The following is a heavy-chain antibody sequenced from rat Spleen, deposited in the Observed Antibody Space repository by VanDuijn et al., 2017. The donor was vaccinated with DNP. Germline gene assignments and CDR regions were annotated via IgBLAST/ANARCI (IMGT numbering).Heavy chain of an antibody. CDR3: ARRGYNNAWYFDF. Sequence: EVQLVESGGGLVQPGRSLKLSCVASGFTFSSYWMHWIRQAPTKGLEWVAYISYDGGGSYYGDSVKGRFTISRDNAKSTLYLQMNSLRSEDTATYYCARRGYNNAWYFDFWGPGTMVTASS. CDR2: ISYDGGGS. CDR1: GFTFSSYW. V-gene: IGHV5-22*01. J-gene: IGHJ1*01. D-gene: IGHD1-10*01.